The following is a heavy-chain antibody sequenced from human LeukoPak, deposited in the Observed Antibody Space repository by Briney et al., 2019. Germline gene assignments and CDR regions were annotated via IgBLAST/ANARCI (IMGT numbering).Heavy chain of an antibody. CDR3: AKDKYSPNINNWFDP. CDR1: GFTFSSYA. J-gene: IGHJ5*02. V-gene: IGHV3-23*01. D-gene: IGHD5-18*01. CDR2: ISGSGGST. Sequence: GGSLGLSCAASGFTFSSYAMSWVRQAPGKGLEWVSAISGSGGSTYYADSVKGRFTISRDNSKNTLYLQMNSLRAEDTAVYYCAKDKYSPNINNWFDPWGQGTLVTVSS.